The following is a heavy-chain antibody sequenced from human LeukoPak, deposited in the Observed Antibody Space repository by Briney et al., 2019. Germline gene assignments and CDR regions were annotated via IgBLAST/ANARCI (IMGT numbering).Heavy chain of an antibody. J-gene: IGHJ4*02. CDR3: ARDRWRGIAAD. CDR1: GFTFSSYW. D-gene: IGHD6-13*01. Sequence: GGSLRLSCAASGFTFSSYWMSWVRQAPGKGLEWVANIKQDGSEKYCVDSVKGRFTISRDSAKNSLYLQMNSLRAEDTAVYYCARDRWRGIAADWGQGTLVTVSS. V-gene: IGHV3-7*01. CDR2: IKQDGSEK.